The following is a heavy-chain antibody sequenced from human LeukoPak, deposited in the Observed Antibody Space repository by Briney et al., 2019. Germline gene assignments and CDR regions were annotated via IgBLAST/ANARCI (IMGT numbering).Heavy chain of an antibody. J-gene: IGHJ4*02. V-gene: IGHV4-38-2*02. CDR1: GYSISSGYY. CDR3: ARGGYNFGNSYFDY. CDR2: IYHSGST. Sequence: SETLSLTCTVSGYSISSGYYWGWIRQPPGKGLEWIGSIYHSGSTYYNPSLKSRVTISVDTSKNQFSLKLSSVTAADTAVYYCARGGYNFGNSYFDYGGKGTLATFSS. D-gene: IGHD5-18*01.